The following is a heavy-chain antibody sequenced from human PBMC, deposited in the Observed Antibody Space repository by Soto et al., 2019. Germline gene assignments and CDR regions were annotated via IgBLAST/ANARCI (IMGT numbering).Heavy chain of an antibody. V-gene: IGHV3-30*18. Sequence: QVQLVESGGGVVQPGRSLRLSCAASGFTFSSYGMHWVRQAPGKGLEWVAVISYDGSNKYYADSVKGRFTISRDNSKNELYLQMNSLRAEDTAVYYCAKDPPSGSGPVDYWGQGTLVTVSS. CDR1: GFTFSSYG. CDR2: ISYDGSNK. D-gene: IGHD6-19*01. CDR3: AKDPPSGSGPVDY. J-gene: IGHJ4*02.